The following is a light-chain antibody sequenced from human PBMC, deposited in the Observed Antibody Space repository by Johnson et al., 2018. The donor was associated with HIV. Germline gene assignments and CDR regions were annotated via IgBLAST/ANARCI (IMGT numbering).Light chain of an antibody. J-gene: IGLJ1*01. CDR1: SSNIGNNY. Sequence: QSILTQLPSVSAAPGQKVTISCSGSSSNIGNNYVSWYQQLPGTAPKLLIYENNKRPSGIPDLFSGSKSGTSATLGITGLQTGDEADYYCGTWDSSLSAYVFGTGTKVTVL. CDR3: GTWDSSLSAYV. CDR2: ENN. V-gene: IGLV1-51*02.